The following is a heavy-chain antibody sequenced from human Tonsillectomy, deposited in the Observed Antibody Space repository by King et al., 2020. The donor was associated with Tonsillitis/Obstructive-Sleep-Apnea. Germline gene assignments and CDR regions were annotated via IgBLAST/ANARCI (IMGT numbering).Heavy chain of an antibody. V-gene: IGHV3-11*05. CDR1: GFTFSDYY. CDR3: SRDALHYYYESSGPRRFTDY. CDR2: IISSSSYT. Sequence: VQLVESGGGLVKPGGSLRLSCAASGFTFSDYYMSWIRQAPGKGLEWVSYIISSSSYTNYADSVKVRFTISRDNAKNSLYLQMNSLRAEDTAVYYCSRDALHYYYESSGPRRFTDYWGQGTLVTVSS. D-gene: IGHD3-22*01. J-gene: IGHJ4*02.